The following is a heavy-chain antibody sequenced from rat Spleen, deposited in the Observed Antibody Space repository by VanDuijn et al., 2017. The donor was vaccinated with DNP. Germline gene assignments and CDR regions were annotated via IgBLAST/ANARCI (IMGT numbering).Heavy chain of an antibody. CDR1: GFTFSDYY. J-gene: IGHJ3*01. CDR2: IRYDGGGT. Sequence: EVQLVESGGGLVQPGRSLKLSCAASGFTFSDYYMAWVRQAPTKDLEWVAYIRYDGGGTKYADSVKGRFTISRDNAENTVYLQMNSLRSEDTATYYCAKVRTTGIPGFAYWGQGTLVTVSS. V-gene: IGHV5-20*01. D-gene: IGHD1-9*01. CDR3: AKVRTTGIPGFAY.